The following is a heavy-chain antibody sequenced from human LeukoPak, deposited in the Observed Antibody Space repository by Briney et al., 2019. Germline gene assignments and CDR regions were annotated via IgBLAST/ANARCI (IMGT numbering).Heavy chain of an antibody. V-gene: IGHV3-23*01. Sequence: AGGSLRLSCAASGFTFSSYAMSWVRQAPGKGLEWVSAISGSGGSTYYADSVKGRFTISRDNSKNTLYLQMNSLRAEDTAVYYCAKDSRGGLYDFWSGYPTAWGQGTLVTVSS. CDR1: GFTFSSYA. J-gene: IGHJ5*02. CDR3: AKDSRGGLYDFWSGYPTA. D-gene: IGHD3-3*01. CDR2: ISGSGGST.